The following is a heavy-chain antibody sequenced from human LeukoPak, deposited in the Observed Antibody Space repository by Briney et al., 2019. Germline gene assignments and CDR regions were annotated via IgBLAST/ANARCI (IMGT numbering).Heavy chain of an antibody. Sequence: PSETLSLTCAVYGGSFSGYYWSWIRQPPGKGLEWIGYIYYSGSTNYNPSLKSRVTMSVDTSKNQFSLKLTSVSAADTAVYYCARLIGDGEFPYYYVYYMDVWGKGTTVIISS. CDR3: ARLIGDGEFPYYYVYYMDV. V-gene: IGHV4-59*12. J-gene: IGHJ6*03. CDR2: IYYSGST. CDR1: GGSFSGYY. D-gene: IGHD4-17*01.